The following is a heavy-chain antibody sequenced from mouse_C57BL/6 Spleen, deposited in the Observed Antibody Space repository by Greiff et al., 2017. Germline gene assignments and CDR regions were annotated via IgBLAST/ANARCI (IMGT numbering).Heavy chain of an antibody. V-gene: IGHV1-64*01. Sequence: QVQLQQPGAELVKPGASVKLSCKASGYTFTSYWMHWVKQRPGQGLEWIGMIHPNSGSTNYNAKFKSKATLTADKSSTTAYMQRSSLASEDSAVYYCAREDYDGRRNYWGQGTSVTVSS. D-gene: IGHD2-4*01. CDR2: IHPNSGST. J-gene: IGHJ4*01. CDR1: GYTFTSYW. CDR3: AREDYDGRRNY.